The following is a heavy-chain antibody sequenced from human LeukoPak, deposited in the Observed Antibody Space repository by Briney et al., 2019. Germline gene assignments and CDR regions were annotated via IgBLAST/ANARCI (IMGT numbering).Heavy chain of an antibody. V-gene: IGHV4-61*02. J-gene: IGHJ3*02. CDR2: IYTSGST. CDR1: GGSISSGSYY. CDR3: AGDSEDGDDAFDI. Sequence: SQTLSLTCTVSGGSISSGSYYWSWIRQPAGKGLEWIGRIYTSGSTNYNPSLKSRVTISVDTSKNQFSLKLSSVTAADTAVYYCAGDSEDGDDAFDIWGQGTMVTVSS. D-gene: IGHD4-17*01.